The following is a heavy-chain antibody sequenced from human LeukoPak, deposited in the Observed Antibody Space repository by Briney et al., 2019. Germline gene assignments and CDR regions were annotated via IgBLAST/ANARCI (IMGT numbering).Heavy chain of an antibody. J-gene: IGHJ4*02. Sequence: ASVMVSCKASGYTFTSYGISWVRQAPGQGLEWMGWISAYNGNTNYAQKLQGRVTMTTDTSTSTAYMELRSLRSDDTAVYYCARDLQYYYGSGSDYWGQGTLVTVSS. V-gene: IGHV1-18*04. CDR1: GYTFTSYG. CDR2: ISAYNGNT. CDR3: ARDLQYYYGSGSDY. D-gene: IGHD3-10*01.